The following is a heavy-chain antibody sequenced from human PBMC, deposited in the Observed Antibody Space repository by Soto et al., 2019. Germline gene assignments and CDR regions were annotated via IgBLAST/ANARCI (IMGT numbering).Heavy chain of an antibody. D-gene: IGHD3-9*01. Sequence: QVQLVQSGAEVKKPGASVKVSCKASGYTFSNYAMHWVRQAPGQRLEWVGWINAGTGNTKYSQNFQGRVTITWDTSASTLYMELSSLRSEDTAIYYCARGTYDILTGFYYYMDVWAKGTTVTVSS. CDR2: INAGTGNT. J-gene: IGHJ6*03. CDR1: GYTFSNYA. V-gene: IGHV1-3*01. CDR3: ARGTYDILTGFYYYMDV.